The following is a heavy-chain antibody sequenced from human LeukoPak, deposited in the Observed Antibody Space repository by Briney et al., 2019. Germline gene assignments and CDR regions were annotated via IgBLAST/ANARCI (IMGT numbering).Heavy chain of an antibody. J-gene: IGHJ4*02. CDR3: ARDQGYYDSSGYPVGY. Sequence: GGSLRLSCAASGFTFSSYWMSWVRQAPGKGLEWVANVKQDGSEKYYVDSVKGRFTISRDNAKNSLYLQMNSLRAEDTAVYYCARDQGYYDSSGYPVGYWGQGTLVTVSS. V-gene: IGHV3-7*03. D-gene: IGHD3-22*01. CDR2: VKQDGSEK. CDR1: GFTFSSYW.